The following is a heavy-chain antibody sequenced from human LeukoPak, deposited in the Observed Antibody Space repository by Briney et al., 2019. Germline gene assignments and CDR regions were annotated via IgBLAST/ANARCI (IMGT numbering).Heavy chain of an antibody. J-gene: IGHJ4*02. CDR2: ISGSGGST. D-gene: IGHD5-12*01. Sequence: GGSLRLSCAASGFTFSSYAMSWVRQAPGKGLEWVSAISGSGGSTYYADSVKGRFTISRDNSKNTLYLQMNSLRAEDTAVYYCAKARLRRGYSGYDRFLLRYWGQGTLVTVSS. CDR3: AKARLRRGYSGYDRFLLRY. V-gene: IGHV3-23*01. CDR1: GFTFSSYA.